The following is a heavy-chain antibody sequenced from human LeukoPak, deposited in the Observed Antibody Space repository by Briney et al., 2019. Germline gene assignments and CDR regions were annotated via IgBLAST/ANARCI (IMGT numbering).Heavy chain of an antibody. CDR2: ISAYNGNK. D-gene: IGHD6-19*01. V-gene: IGHV1-18*04. Sequence: GASVKVSCKASGYTFTSYGISWVRQAPGQGLEWMGWISAYNGNKTYAQKLQGRVSMTTDTSTSTAYMELRSLRSDDTAVYYCARDRRSSGDSDAFDIWGQGTMVTVSS. CDR3: ARDRRSSGDSDAFDI. J-gene: IGHJ3*02. CDR1: GYTFTSYG.